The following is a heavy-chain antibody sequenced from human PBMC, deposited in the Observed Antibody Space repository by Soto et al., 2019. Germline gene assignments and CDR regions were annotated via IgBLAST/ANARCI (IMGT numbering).Heavy chain of an antibody. V-gene: IGHV4-59*08. D-gene: IGHD3-10*01. CDR1: GGSISSYY. J-gene: IGHJ4*02. CDR3: ARPNYGSGSTYIDY. Sequence: PSETLALTCTVSGGSISSYYWSWIRQPPGKGLEWIGYIYYSGSTNYNPSLKSRVTISVDTSKNQFSLKLNSMTAADTAVYYCARPNYGSGSTYIDYWGQGTLVTVSS. CDR2: IYYSGST.